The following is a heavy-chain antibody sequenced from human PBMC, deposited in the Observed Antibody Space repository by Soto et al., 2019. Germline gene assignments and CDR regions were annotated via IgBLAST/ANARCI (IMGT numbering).Heavy chain of an antibody. CDR2: IYYSGST. CDR3: ASGHDYGNEFDY. Sequence: SETLSLTCTVSGGSISSYYWSWIRQPPGKGLEWIGYIYYSGSTNYNPSLKSRVTISVDKSKNQFSLKLSSVTAADAAVYYCASGHDYGNEFDYWGQGTLVTVSS. CDR1: GGSISSYY. V-gene: IGHV4-59*12. J-gene: IGHJ4*02. D-gene: IGHD4-4*01.